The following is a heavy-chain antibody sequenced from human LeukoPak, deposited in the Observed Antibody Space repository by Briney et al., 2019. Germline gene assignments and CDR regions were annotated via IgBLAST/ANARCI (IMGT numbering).Heavy chain of an antibody. CDR1: GFTFISYA. V-gene: IGHV3-30*04. J-gene: IGHJ4*02. CDR2: ISFHGTDT. CDR3: ARVGKNGWDSDH. Sequence: GGSLRLSCAASGFTFISYAIHWVRQAPGKGLEWVAVISFHGTDTFYADSVKGRFTISRDNAKNSLYLQMNSLRAEDTAVYYCARVGKNGWDSDHWGQGTLVTVSS. D-gene: IGHD6-19*01.